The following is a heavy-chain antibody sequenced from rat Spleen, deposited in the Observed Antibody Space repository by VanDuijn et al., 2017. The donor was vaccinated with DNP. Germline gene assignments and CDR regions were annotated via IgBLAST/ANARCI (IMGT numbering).Heavy chain of an antibody. CDR3: ATHTFTPGITTPFAY. D-gene: IGHD1-4*01. CDR1: GFTFNNYW. Sequence: EVQLVESGGGLVQPGRSLKLSCAASGFTFNNYWMTWIRQVPGKGLEWVASITTSGDSTYSPDSVKGRFTISRDNAKNTLYLQMDSLRSEDTATYYCATHTFTPGITTPFAYWGQGTLVTVSS. J-gene: IGHJ3*01. V-gene: IGHV5-31*01. CDR2: ITTSGDST.